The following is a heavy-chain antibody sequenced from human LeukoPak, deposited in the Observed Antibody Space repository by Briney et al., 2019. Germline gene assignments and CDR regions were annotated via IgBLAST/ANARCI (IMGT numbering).Heavy chain of an antibody. J-gene: IGHJ4*02. CDR1: GYTFTSYG. D-gene: IGHD3-10*01. Sequence: ASVKVSCKASGYTFTSYGISWVRQAPGQGLEWMGWISAYNGNTNYAQKLQGRVTMTTDTSTSTAYMELRSLRSDDTAVYYCARGDYYGSGSWGNRRYYFDYWGQGTLVTVSS. CDR3: ARGDYYGSGSWGNRRYYFDY. CDR2: ISAYNGNT. V-gene: IGHV1-18*01.